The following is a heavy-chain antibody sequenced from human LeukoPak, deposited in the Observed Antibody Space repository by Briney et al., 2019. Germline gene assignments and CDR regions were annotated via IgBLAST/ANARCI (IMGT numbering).Heavy chain of an antibody. J-gene: IGHJ3*02. CDR3: ARAGWRWLQLIPDAFDI. V-gene: IGHV4-59*08. Sequence: PSETLSLTCTVSGGSISSYCWSWIRQPPGKGLEWIGYIYYSGSTNYNPSLKSRVTISVDTSKNQFSLKLSSVTAADTAVYYCARAGWRWLQLIPDAFDIWGQGTMVTVSS. CDR2: IYYSGST. CDR1: GGSISSYC. D-gene: IGHD5-24*01.